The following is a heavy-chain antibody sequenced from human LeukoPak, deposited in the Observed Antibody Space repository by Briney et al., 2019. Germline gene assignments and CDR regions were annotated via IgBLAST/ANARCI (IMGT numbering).Heavy chain of an antibody. CDR1: GFTFSSDW. J-gene: IGHJ5*02. CDR2: VNSDGSST. V-gene: IGHV3-74*01. Sequence: QPGGSLRLSCAASGFTFSSDWMHWVRQAPGKGRVWVSRVNSDGSSTSYADPGKGRFTICGDNAKHTLYLQMKSLRAEDTAVYYCARVAVVVVPAAGGRLNWFAPWGQGPLVTVSS. CDR3: ARVAVVVVPAAGGRLNWFAP. D-gene: IGHD2-2*01.